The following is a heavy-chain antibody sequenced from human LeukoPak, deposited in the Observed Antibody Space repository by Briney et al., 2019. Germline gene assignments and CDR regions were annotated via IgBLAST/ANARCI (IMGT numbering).Heavy chain of an antibody. CDR1: GFTFSSYW. CDR2: INSDGSST. CDR3: ARVFGYSGYEPFDY. J-gene: IGHJ4*02. V-gene: IGHV3-74*01. D-gene: IGHD5-12*01. Sequence: GGSLRLSCAASGFTFSSYWMHWFRQAPGKGLVWVSRINSDGSSTSYADSVKGRFTISRDNAKNTLYLQMNSLRAEDTAVYYCARVFGYSGYEPFDYWGQGTLVTVSS.